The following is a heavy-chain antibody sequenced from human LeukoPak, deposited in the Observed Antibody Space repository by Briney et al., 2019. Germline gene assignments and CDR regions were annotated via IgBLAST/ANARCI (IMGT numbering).Heavy chain of an antibody. D-gene: IGHD6-6*01. J-gene: IGHJ6*03. Sequence: PGGSLRLSCAASGFTVSSNYMSWVRQAPGKGLEWVSVIYSGGSTYYADSVKGRFTIPRDNSKNTLYLQMNSLRAEDTAVYYCAREAPNYYYMDVWGKGTTVTVSS. CDR1: GFTVSSNY. CDR2: IYSGGST. CDR3: AREAPNYYYMDV. V-gene: IGHV3-66*02.